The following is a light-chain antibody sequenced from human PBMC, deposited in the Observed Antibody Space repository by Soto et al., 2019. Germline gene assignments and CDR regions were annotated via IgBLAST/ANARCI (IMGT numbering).Light chain of an antibody. V-gene: IGLV1-44*01. CDR1: SSNIGSNT. Sequence: QSVLTQPPSTSGTPGQRVTISCSGSSSNIGSNTVNWYQQLPGTAPKLLIYRNNQRPSGVPDRFSGSKSGTSASLAISGLQSEDEADYYCSSYSITSALGVFGGGTKLTVL. J-gene: IGLJ3*02. CDR3: SSYSITSALGV. CDR2: RNN.